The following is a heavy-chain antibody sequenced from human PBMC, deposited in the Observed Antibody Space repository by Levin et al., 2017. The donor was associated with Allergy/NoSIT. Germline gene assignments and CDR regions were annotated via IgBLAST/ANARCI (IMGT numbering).Heavy chain of an antibody. Sequence: GESLKISCAASGFTFSSYVMSWVRQAPGKGLEWVSAISGSGGSTYYADSVKGRFTISRDNSKNTLYLQMNSLRAEDTAVYYCAKDLNWIYYYYGMDVWGQGTTVTVSS. CDR1: GFTFSSYV. D-gene: IGHD1-20*01. CDR3: AKDLNWIYYYYGMDV. V-gene: IGHV3-23*01. J-gene: IGHJ6*02. CDR2: ISGSGGST.